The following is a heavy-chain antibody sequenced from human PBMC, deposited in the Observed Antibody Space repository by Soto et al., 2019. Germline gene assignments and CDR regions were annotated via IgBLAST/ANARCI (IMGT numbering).Heavy chain of an antibody. J-gene: IGHJ5*02. CDR3: ASFGAASMNWFDP. CDR2: IDYSGNT. CDR1: GVSITSGDYY. Sequence: QVQLQESGPGLAETLSLTCTVSGVSITSGDYYWNCIRQPPGTGLEWIGNIDYSGNTYYNPSLKSRLTIALDTSKNQLSLKLSYVTAADTAVYYCASFGAASMNWFDPWGQGTLVTVSS. D-gene: IGHD3-3*01. V-gene: IGHV4-30-4*01.